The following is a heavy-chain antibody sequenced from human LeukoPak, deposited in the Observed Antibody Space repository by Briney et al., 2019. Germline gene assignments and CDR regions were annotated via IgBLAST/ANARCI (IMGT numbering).Heavy chain of an antibody. CDR3: ASTMAWSYYYYGMDV. D-gene: IGHD3-10*01. V-gene: IGHV3-30*02. CDR1: GFTFSSYG. J-gene: IGHJ6*02. CDR2: IRYDGSNK. Sequence: GGSLRLSCAASGFTFSSYGMHWVRQDPGKGLEWVAFIRYDGSNKYYADSVKGRFTISRDNSKNTLYLQMNSLRAEDTAVYYCASTMAWSYYYYGMDVWGQGTTVTVSS.